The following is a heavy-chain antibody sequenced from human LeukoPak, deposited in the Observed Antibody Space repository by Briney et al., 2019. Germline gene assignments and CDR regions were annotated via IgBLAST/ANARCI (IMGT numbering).Heavy chain of an antibody. CDR3: ARERGEEYSSGWYKTNFFDT. D-gene: IGHD6-19*01. Sequence: PSETLSLTCTVSSDFFSSVTDYWAWIRQPPGKGLEWIASGDYSGGTYYNPSLVSRVAISADMSKNQISLKLSSVTAADTALYYCARERGEEYSSGWYKTNFFDTWGQGTRVTVSS. V-gene: IGHV4-39*07. CDR1: SDFFSSVTDY. J-gene: IGHJ4*02. CDR2: GDYSGGT.